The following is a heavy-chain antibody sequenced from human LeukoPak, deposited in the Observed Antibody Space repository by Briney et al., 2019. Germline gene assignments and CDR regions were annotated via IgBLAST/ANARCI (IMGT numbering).Heavy chain of an antibody. CDR1: GYTLTELS. CDR2: INADNGNT. J-gene: IGHJ5*02. CDR3: ARAPYDILTGYSLNWFDP. V-gene: IGHV1-3*01. Sequence: ASVKVSCKVSGYTLTELSMHWVRQAPGQRLEWMGWINADNGNTKYSQKFRGRVIITRDTSAYTAYMELSSLNSEDTAVYYCARAPYDILTGYSLNWFDPWGQGTLVTVSS. D-gene: IGHD3-9*01.